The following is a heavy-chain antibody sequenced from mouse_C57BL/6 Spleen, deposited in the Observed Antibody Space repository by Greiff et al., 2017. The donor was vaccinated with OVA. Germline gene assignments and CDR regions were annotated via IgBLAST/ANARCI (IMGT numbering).Heavy chain of an antibody. CDR2: FYPGSGSI. CDR3: ARQKTVYGSSHGYFDV. V-gene: IGHV1-62-2*01. D-gene: IGHD1-1*01. CDR1: GYTFTEYT. Sequence: QVQLQQSGAELVKPGASVKLSCKASGYTFTEYTIHWVKQRSGQGLEWIGWFYPGSGSITYNEKFKDKATLTADKSSSTGYMELSRLTSEDSAVYFWARQKTVYGSSHGYFDVWGTGTTVTVSS. J-gene: IGHJ1*03.